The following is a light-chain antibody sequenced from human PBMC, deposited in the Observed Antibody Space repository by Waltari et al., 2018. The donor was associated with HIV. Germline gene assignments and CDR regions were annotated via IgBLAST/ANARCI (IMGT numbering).Light chain of an antibody. CDR3: QQRSRWTVT. CDR1: QSVNSY. V-gene: IGKV3-11*01. J-gene: IGKJ1*01. Sequence: EILLTQSTVTLSQSPGARATLSCRASQSVNSYLAWYQHTTDQSPRLLIYDASTRATGVPARFSGNGSGTDFTLSISSLEPEDFAVYYCQQRSRWTVTFGQDTKVEVK. CDR2: DAS.